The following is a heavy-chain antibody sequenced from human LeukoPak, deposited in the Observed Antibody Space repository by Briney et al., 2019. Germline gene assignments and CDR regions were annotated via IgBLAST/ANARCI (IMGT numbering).Heavy chain of an antibody. D-gene: IGHD1-26*01. CDR2: IYPGDSDT. CDR1: GYSFTNYW. CDR3: ATISGSSISGL. J-gene: IGHJ4*02. Sequence: GESLQICCQGSGYSFTNYWIGWVRQMPGKGLEWMGIIYPGDSDTRYRPSFQGQVTISVDKSISTVYLQWSSLKASDTAMYYCATISGSSISGLWGQGTLVTVSS. V-gene: IGHV5-51*01.